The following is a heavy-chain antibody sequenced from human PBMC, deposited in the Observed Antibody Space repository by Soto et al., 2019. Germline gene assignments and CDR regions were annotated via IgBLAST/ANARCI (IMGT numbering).Heavy chain of an antibody. CDR3: ARRRGVVQDGMDV. J-gene: IGHJ6*02. Sequence: QLQLQESGPGLVKPSETLSLTCTVSGGSIRSSSSYWDWIRQPPGKGLEWIGSIYYSGSTYYNPSLKSRVIISMDKSKNRFSLNVSSVTAEDTAVYYCARRRGVVQDGMDVWGQGTTVIVSS. V-gene: IGHV4-39*01. CDR1: GGSIRSSSSY. CDR2: IYYSGST. D-gene: IGHD3-3*01.